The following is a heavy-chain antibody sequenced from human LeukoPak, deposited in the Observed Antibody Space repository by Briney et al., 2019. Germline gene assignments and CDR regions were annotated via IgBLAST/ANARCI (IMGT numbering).Heavy chain of an antibody. CDR2: INGNGDST. V-gene: IGHV3-23*01. J-gene: IGHJ4*02. CDR3: AKGLGYSVYDLPDF. Sequence: GGSLRLSCAASGFSLSVYSMSWVRQAPGKGLEWVSGINGNGDSTFYADSVRGRFTISRDFSKNTLNLQMRRLRAEDTALYYCAKGLGYSVYDLPDFWGQGTLVTVSS. CDR1: GFSLSVYS. D-gene: IGHD5/OR15-5a*01.